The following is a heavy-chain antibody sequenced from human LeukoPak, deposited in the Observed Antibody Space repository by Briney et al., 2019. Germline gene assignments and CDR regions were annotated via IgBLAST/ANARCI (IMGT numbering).Heavy chain of an antibody. V-gene: IGHV3-66*01. CDR2: IYSGSST. D-gene: IGHD6-13*01. CDR1: GFTFSSYA. Sequence: GGSLRLSCAASGFTFSSYAMSWVRQAPGKGLEWVSVIYSGSSTYYADSVKGRFTISRDNSKNTLYLQMNSLRAEDTAVYYCARVLGSSSLPFDPWGQGTLVTVSS. J-gene: IGHJ5*02. CDR3: ARVLGSSSLPFDP.